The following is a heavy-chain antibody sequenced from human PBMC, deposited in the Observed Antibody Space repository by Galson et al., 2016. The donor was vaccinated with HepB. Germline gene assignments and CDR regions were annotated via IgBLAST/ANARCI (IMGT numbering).Heavy chain of an antibody. V-gene: IGHV1-3*01. D-gene: IGHD3-22*01. CDR1: GYTFTSYT. CDR3: AMHYDSRGFSDSVYAFDI. Sequence: SVKVSCKASGYTFTSYTMHWVRQAPGQRLEWMGWINAGNGNTKYSQKFQGRVTITRDTSARTAYMELSSLRSEDTAVYYCAMHYDSRGFSDSVYAFDIWGQGTMVTVSA. CDR2: INAGNGNT. J-gene: IGHJ3*02.